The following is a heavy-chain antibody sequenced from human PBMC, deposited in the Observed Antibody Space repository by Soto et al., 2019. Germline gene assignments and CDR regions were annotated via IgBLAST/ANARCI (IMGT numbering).Heavy chain of an antibody. D-gene: IGHD6-19*01. CDR2: ISWNSGSI. CDR1: GFTFDDYA. V-gene: IGHV3-9*01. CDR3: AKDRHSSGWYYFDY. Sequence: GGSLRLSCAASGFTFDDYAMHWVRQAPGKGLEWVSGISWNSGSIGYADPVKGRFTISRDNAKNSLYLQMNSLRAEDTALYYCAKDRHSSGWYYFDYWGQGTLVTVSS. J-gene: IGHJ4*02.